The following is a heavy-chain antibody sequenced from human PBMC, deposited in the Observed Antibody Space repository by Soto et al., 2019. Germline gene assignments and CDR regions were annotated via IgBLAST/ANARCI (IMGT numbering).Heavy chain of an antibody. Sequence: GGSLRLSCAASGFTFSSYAMHWVRQAPGKGLEWVAVISYDGSNKYYADSVKGRFTISRDNSKNTLYLQMNSLRAEDTAVYYCARMGSSWPLDAFDIWGQGTMVTVSS. J-gene: IGHJ3*02. CDR2: ISYDGSNK. CDR3: ARMGSSWPLDAFDI. CDR1: GFTFSSYA. D-gene: IGHD6-13*01. V-gene: IGHV3-30-3*01.